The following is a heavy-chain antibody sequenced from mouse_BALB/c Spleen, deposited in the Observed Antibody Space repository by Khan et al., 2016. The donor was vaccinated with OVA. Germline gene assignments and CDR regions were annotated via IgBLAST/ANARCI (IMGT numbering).Heavy chain of an antibody. V-gene: IGHV1-77*01. CDR2: IYPGSGYI. Sequence: QVQLKQSGPELVKPGASVKMSCKASGYTFTDFLISWLKQRPGQGLEWIGEIYPGSGYIYYNEKFKGKATLTSDKSSNTAYMQLSSLTSEDSAVYFCERAGYGGFAHWGQGTLVTVSA. CDR1: GYTFTDFL. CDR3: ERAGYGGFAH. D-gene: IGHD3-2*02. J-gene: IGHJ3*01.